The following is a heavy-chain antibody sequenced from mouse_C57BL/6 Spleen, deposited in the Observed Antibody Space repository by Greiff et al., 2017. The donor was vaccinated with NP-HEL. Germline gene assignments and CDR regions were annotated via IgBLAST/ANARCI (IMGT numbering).Heavy chain of an antibody. Sequence: EVQLQQSGPELVKPGASVKISCKASGYTFTDYYMNWVKQSHGKSLEWIGDINPNNGGTSYNQKFKGKATLTVDKSSSTAYMELRSLTSEDSAVYYCAGRGGYYFDYWGKGTTLTVSS. J-gene: IGHJ2*01. CDR1: GYTFTDYY. CDR3: AGRGGYYFDY. CDR2: INPNNGGT. D-gene: IGHD1-1*02. V-gene: IGHV1-26*01.